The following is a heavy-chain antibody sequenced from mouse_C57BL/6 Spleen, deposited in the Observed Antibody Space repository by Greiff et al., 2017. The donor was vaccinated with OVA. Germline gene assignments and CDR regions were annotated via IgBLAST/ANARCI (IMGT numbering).Heavy chain of an antibody. CDR3: ARDQDGYFAY. Sequence: VQLQQSGPELVKPGASVKISCKASGYTFTDYYMNWVKQSHGKSLEWIGDINPNNGGTSYNQKFKGKATLTVDKSSSTAYMELRSLTSEDSAGYYCARDQDGYFAYWGQGTLVTVSA. D-gene: IGHD2-3*01. V-gene: IGHV1-26*01. CDR1: GYTFTDYY. J-gene: IGHJ3*01. CDR2: INPNNGGT.